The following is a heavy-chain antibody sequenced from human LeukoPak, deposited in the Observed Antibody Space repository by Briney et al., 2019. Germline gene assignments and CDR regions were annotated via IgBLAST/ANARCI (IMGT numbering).Heavy chain of an antibody. V-gene: IGHV3-21*01. CDR1: GFTFSSYS. CDR2: ISSSSSYI. CDR3: ARDGCSSTSCYTGSVIYYSYYYMDV. Sequence: GGSLRLSCAASGFTFSSYSMNWVRQAPGKGLEWVSSISSSSSYIYYADSVKGRFTISRDNAKNSLYLQMNSLRAEDTAVYYCARDGCSSTSCYTGSVIYYSYYYMDVWGKGTTVTVSS. D-gene: IGHD2-2*02. J-gene: IGHJ6*03.